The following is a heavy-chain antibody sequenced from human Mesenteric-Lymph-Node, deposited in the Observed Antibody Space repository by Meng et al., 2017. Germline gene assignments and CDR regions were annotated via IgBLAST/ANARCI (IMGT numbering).Heavy chain of an antibody. Sequence: VPLQQSGRGLVTLSQTLALPCAISGVIVCTNSSACHWIRQLQSRGHEWLGRTYYRSKWYHDYDVSVKSRITLTPDKPKNQFSLKLTSMTPADTAVYYCARKINGCSGHWGQGTLVTVSS. CDR2: TYYRSKWYH. J-gene: IGHJ4*02. D-gene: IGHD2-21*01. CDR3: ARKINGCSGH. CDR1: GVIVCTNSSA. V-gene: IGHV6-1*02.